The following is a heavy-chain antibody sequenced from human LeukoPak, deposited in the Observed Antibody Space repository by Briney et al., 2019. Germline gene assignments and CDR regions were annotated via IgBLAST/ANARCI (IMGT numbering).Heavy chain of an antibody. Sequence: SETLSLTCAVYGGSLSGFYWSWIRQPPGKGLEWIGEINHSGSTNYNPSLKSRVTISVDTSKNQLSLKLTSVTAADTAVYYCATTSHDSGSLFDHWGQGTLVTVSS. CDR1: GGSLSGFY. D-gene: IGHD3-10*01. V-gene: IGHV4-34*01. J-gene: IGHJ4*02. CDR3: ATTSHDSGSLFDH. CDR2: INHSGST.